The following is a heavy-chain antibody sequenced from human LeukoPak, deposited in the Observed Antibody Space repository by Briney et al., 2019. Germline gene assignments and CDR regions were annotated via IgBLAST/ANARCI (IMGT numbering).Heavy chain of an antibody. Sequence: SVRVSCKTSGGTFSNYAINWVRQTPGQGLEWMGRVIPIFQTTNYAQRFQGRVTITTDESTSTAYMELSSLRSEDTAVYYCARDSGGSRYYFDYWGQGTLVTVSS. V-gene: IGHV1-69*05. CDR1: GGTFSNYA. J-gene: IGHJ4*02. CDR3: ARDSGGSRYYFDY. CDR2: VIPIFQTT. D-gene: IGHD2-15*01.